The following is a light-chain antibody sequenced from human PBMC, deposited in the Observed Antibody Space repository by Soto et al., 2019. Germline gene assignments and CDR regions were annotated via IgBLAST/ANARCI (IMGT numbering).Light chain of an antibody. J-gene: IGKJ1*01. CDR3: LQRCVWRT. CDR1: QSVSSS. Sequence: EVVVTQSPATLSLSAGETATLSCRASQSVSSSVAWYQHKPGQSPRLVVYSGDKRAPGIPPRFSGSGSGTDFTLTISRLEPEDFAVYYCLQRCVWRTFGRGSKVDVK. CDR2: SGD. V-gene: IGKV3-11*01.